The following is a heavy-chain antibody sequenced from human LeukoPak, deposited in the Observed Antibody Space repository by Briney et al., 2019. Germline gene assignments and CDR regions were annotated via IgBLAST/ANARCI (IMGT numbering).Heavy chain of an antibody. CDR1: GFTFDDYT. CDR3: AKGEGIFDY. J-gene: IGHJ4*02. CDR2: VSWDGGTT. Sequence: GGSLRLSCAASGFTFDDYTMHWVRQAPGKGLEWVSLVSWDGGTTYYADSVKGRFTISRDNSKNSLYLQMYSLRTEDTALYYCAKGEGIFDYWGQGTLVTVSS. V-gene: IGHV3-43*01. D-gene: IGHD1-26*01.